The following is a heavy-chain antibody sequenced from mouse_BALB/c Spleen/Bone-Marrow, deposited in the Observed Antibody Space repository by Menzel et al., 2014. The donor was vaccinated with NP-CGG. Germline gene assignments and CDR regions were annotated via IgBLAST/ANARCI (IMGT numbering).Heavy chain of an antibody. Sequence: QVQLQQSGAELMKPGASMKISCKATGYTFSSYWIEWVKQRPGHGLEWIGEILPGSGSTNYNEQFKGKATFTADASSSTAYMELSSLTSEDSAVYYCARFYYGNPTGYFDCWGQGTTLTVSS. D-gene: IGHD2-1*01. V-gene: IGHV1-9*01. CDR1: GYTFSSYW. CDR2: ILPGSGST. J-gene: IGHJ2*01. CDR3: ARFYYGNPTGYFDC.